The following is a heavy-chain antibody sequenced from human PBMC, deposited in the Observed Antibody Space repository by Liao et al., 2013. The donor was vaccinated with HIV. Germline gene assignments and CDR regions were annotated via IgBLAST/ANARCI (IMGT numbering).Heavy chain of an antibody. CDR1: GGSISSGSYY. CDR2: IYTSGSN. V-gene: IGHV4-61*02. Sequence: QVQLRESGPGLVKPSQTLSLTCTVSGGSISSGSYYWSWIRQPAGKGLEWIGRIYTSGSNNYNPSLKSRVTMSVDTSKNHFSLKLSSVTAADTAVYYCARGPYYDFWSGYYPYYFDYWGQGTLVTVSS. J-gene: IGHJ4*02. D-gene: IGHD3-3*01. CDR3: ARGPYYDFWSGYYPYYFDY.